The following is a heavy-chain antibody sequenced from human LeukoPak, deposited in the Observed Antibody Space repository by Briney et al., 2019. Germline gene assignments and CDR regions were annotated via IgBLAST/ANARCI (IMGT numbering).Heavy chain of an antibody. V-gene: IGHV3-74*01. Sequence: GGSLRLSCTASGFFFSGHWMHWARQLPGKGLVWVSRISPTGSTTSYADSVKGRFTVSRDNAKNTLYLQVNNLRAEDTAVYYCARGPNSNWSGLDFWGQGTLLTVSS. CDR3: ARGPNSNWSGLDF. D-gene: IGHD6-6*01. J-gene: IGHJ4*02. CDR1: GFFFSGHW. CDR2: ISPTGSTT.